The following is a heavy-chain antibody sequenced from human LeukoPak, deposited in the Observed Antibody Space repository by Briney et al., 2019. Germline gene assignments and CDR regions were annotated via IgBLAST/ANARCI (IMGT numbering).Heavy chain of an antibody. CDR2: INHSGST. D-gene: IGHD2-8*01. J-gene: IGHJ3*02. CDR3: ARGVIGFVLVGYAIRDACDI. Sequence: SETLSLTCAAYGVSFSGYYWSWIRQPPGKGLEWIGEINHSGSTNYNLSLKSRVTISVDKSKNKFSLQLSSVTAADAAVYYCARGVIGFVLVGYAIRDACDIRGQGAMVTVSS. V-gene: IGHV4-34*01. CDR1: GVSFSGYY.